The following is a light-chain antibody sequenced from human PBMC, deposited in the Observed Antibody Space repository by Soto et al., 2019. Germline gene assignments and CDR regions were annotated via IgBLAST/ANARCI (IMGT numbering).Light chain of an antibody. J-gene: IGKJ2*01. V-gene: IGKV3-15*01. CDR2: DAS. CDR1: ESLGSR. CDR3: QQYRGWVKS. Sequence: EIVMTQSPATLSVSPGGRATLSCRASESLGSRLAWYQQKPGQAPRLIIYDASTRATGVPDRFSGSESGTEFTLTISSLESEDFAVYYCQQYRGWVKSFGQGTRLEI.